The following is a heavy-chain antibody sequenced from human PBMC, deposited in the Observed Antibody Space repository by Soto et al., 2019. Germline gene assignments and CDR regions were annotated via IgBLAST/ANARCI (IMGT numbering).Heavy chain of an antibody. D-gene: IGHD6-19*01. CDR2: ISSYGADT. CDR3: VKEGCMCSDGYGKVDY. J-gene: IGHJ4*02. V-gene: IGHV3-64D*06. Sequence: PGRSLRLSCSASAFTFNSYAMHWARQAPGQGLEFVSAISSYGADTYYADSVTGRFAISTDNSKYTLCLQISSLRAEDMALYYCVKEGCMCSDGYGKVDYWGQGALVTVSS. CDR1: AFTFNSYA.